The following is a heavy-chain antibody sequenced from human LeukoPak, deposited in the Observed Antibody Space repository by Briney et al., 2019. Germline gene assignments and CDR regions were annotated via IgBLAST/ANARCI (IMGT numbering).Heavy chain of an antibody. J-gene: IGHJ4*02. D-gene: IGHD4-17*01. CDR1: GFTFSSYA. CDR3: AKRTVTLYYFGY. Sequence: GGSLRLSCAASGFTFSSYAMSWVRQAPGKGLEWVSAISGGGGSTYYADSVKGRFTISRDNSKNTLYLEMNSLRAEDTAVYYCAKRTVTLYYFGYWGQGTLVTVSS. CDR2: ISGGGGST. V-gene: IGHV3-23*01.